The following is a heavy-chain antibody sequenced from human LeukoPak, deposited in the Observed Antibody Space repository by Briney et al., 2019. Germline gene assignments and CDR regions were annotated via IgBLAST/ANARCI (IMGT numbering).Heavy chain of an antibody. D-gene: IGHD6-13*01. CDR1: GFTSSSYG. CDR2: ISYDGSNK. CDR3: AKDHGGIAI. Sequence: GSLRLSCAASGFTSSSYGMHWVREAPGKGLEWVAVISYDGSNKYYADSVKGRFTISRDNSKNTLYLQMNSLRAEDTAVYYCAKDHGGIAIWGQGTMVTVSS. J-gene: IGHJ3*02. V-gene: IGHV3-30*18.